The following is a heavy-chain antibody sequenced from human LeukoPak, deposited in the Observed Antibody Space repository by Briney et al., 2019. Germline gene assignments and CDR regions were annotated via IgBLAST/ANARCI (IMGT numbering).Heavy chain of an antibody. D-gene: IGHD4-17*01. J-gene: IGHJ3*02. Sequence: PSETLSLTCTVSGGSVSSGPFYWSWIRQSPGKGLELIGYIYHSGNTNYNPSLKSRVTISIDTSKNQFSLKLNSVTAADTAMYYCARRSFDYGDYGRPFDMWGRGTTVTVSS. CDR3: ARRSFDYGDYGRPFDM. V-gene: IGHV4-61*01. CDR2: IYHSGNT. CDR1: GGSVSSGPFY.